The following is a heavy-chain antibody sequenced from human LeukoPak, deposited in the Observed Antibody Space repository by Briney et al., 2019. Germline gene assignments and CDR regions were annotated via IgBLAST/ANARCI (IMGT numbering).Heavy chain of an antibody. J-gene: IGHJ3*02. V-gene: IGHV4-30-2*01. CDR1: GGSISSGGYS. CDR2: IYHSGST. CDR3: ARGNGAFDI. Sequence: SETLSLTCAVSGGSISSGGYSWSWIRQPPGKGLEWIGYIYHSGSTYYNPSLKSRVTISVDRSKNQSSLKLSSVTAADTAVYYCARGNGAFDIWGQGTMVTVSS. D-gene: IGHD2-8*01.